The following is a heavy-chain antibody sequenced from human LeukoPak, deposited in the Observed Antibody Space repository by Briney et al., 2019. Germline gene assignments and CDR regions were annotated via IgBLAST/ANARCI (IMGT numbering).Heavy chain of an antibody. CDR1: GGSFSGYY. CDR3: ASLYGDYVDY. Sequence: KPSETLSHTCAVYGGSFSGYYWSWIRQPPGKGLEWIGEINHSGSTNYNPSLKSRVTISVDTSKNQFSLKLSSVTAADTAVYYCASLYGDYVDYWGQGTLVTVSS. CDR2: INHSGST. J-gene: IGHJ4*02. V-gene: IGHV4-34*01. D-gene: IGHD4-17*01.